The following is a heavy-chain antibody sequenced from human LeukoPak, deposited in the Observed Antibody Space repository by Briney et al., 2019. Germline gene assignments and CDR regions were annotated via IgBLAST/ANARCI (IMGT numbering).Heavy chain of an antibody. CDR1: GYTFTSYA. Sequence: PTASVKVSCKASGYTFTSYAMHWVRQAPGQRLEWMGWINAGNGNTKYSQKFQGRVTITRDTSASTAYMELSSLRSEDTAVYYCAREDYDILTGYNDAFDYWGQGTLVTVSS. J-gene: IGHJ4*02. CDR3: AREDYDILTGYNDAFDY. V-gene: IGHV1-3*01. D-gene: IGHD3-9*01. CDR2: INAGNGNT.